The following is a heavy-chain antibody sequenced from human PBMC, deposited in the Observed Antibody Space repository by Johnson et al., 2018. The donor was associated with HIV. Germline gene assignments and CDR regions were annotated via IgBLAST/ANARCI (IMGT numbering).Heavy chain of an antibody. V-gene: IGHV3-30*02. CDR1: GFTFSSYG. Sequence: VQLVESGGGLVKPGGSLRLSCAASGFTFSSYGMHWVRQAPGKGLECVAFTRYDGSNKYYADSVKGRFTISRDNSKNSLYLQMNTLRAEDTAVYYCARDQRGGYSYGDAFDIWGQGTMVTVSS. CDR2: TRYDGSNK. D-gene: IGHD5-18*01. J-gene: IGHJ3*02. CDR3: ARDQRGGYSYGDAFDI.